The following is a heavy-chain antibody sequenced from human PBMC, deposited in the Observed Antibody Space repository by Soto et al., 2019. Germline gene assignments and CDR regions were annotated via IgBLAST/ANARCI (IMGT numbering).Heavy chain of an antibody. CDR3: ARDGEAAAGTSWFDP. V-gene: IGHV4-59*01. CDR2: IYYSGST. J-gene: IGHJ5*02. Sequence: ASETLSLTCSVSGGSISSYYWSWIRQPPGKGLEWIGYIYYSGSTNYNPSLKSRVTISVDTSKNQFSLKLSSVTAADTAVYYCARDGEAAAGTSWFDPWGQGTLVTVSS. CDR1: GGSISSYY. D-gene: IGHD6-13*01.